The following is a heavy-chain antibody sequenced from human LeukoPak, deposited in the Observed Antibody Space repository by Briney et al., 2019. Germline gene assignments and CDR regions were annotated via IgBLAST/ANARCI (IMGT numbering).Heavy chain of an antibody. D-gene: IGHD3-10*01. J-gene: IGHJ6*02. Sequence: GGSLRLSCAVSGITLSNYGMSWVRQAPGKGLEWVAGISDSGGRTNYADSVKGRFTISRDNSKNTLYLQMNSLRAEDTAVYYCAKVPYSDYGSGRPPFMDAWGQGTTVAISS. CDR2: ISDSGGRT. V-gene: IGHV3-23*01. CDR1: GITLSNYG. CDR3: AKVPYSDYGSGRPPFMDA.